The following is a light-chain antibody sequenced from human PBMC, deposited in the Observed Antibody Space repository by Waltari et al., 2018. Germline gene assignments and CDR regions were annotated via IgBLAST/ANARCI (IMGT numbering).Light chain of an antibody. CDR1: QSIGDY. V-gene: IGKV1-39*01. CDR2: AAS. J-gene: IGKJ5*01. Sequence: DIQMTQSPSSLSASVGDSVTITCRASQSIGDYVNWFQQKPGKAPNLLIYAASSLQSGVPSRFSGGGSGTDFTLTISSLHPEDFATYYCQQVYSPPITFGQGTRLEIK. CDR3: QQVYSPPIT.